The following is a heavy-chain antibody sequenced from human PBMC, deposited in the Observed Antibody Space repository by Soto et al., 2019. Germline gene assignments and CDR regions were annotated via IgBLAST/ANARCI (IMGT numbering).Heavy chain of an antibody. J-gene: IGHJ5*02. CDR3: AKNQGVQLVPLATVDWFDP. Sequence: GGSLRLSCVASGFIFENFGMSWVRQAPGKGLEWISSISGSGFKKYYADSVKGRFTISRDNSKSTVYLELNNLSAEDTAVYHCAKNQGVQLVPLATVDWFDPWGQGSVVTVSS. CDR1: GFIFENFG. D-gene: IGHD1-26*01. CDR2: ISGSGFKK. V-gene: IGHV3-23*01.